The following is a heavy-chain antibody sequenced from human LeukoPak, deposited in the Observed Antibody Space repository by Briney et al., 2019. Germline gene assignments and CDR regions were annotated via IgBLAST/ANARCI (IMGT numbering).Heavy chain of an antibody. J-gene: IGHJ6*03. CDR3: ARFAAGGSYYYYMDV. Sequence: GGSLRLSCAASGFTFSSYTMNWVRLPPGKGLEWVSNIGTSSTTIYYADSVKGRFTISRDNAKNSLYLQMNSLRADDTAVYYCARFAAGGSYYYYMDVWGKGTTDTVSS. V-gene: IGHV3-48*01. CDR2: IGTSSTTI. D-gene: IGHD6-25*01. CDR1: GFTFSSYT.